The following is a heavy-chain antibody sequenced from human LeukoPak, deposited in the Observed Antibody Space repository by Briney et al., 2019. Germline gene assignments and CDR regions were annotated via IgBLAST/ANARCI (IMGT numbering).Heavy chain of an antibody. V-gene: IGHV3-23*01. CDR3: ARDHPRYCSGGSCY. CDR2: ISGSGGST. Sequence: GGSLRLSCAASGFTFSSYAMSWVRQAPGKGLEWVSAISGSGGSTYYADSVKSRFTISRDNSKNTLYLQMNSLRSEDTAVYYCARDHPRYCSGGSCYWGQGTLVTVSS. CDR1: GFTFSSYA. J-gene: IGHJ4*02. D-gene: IGHD2-15*01.